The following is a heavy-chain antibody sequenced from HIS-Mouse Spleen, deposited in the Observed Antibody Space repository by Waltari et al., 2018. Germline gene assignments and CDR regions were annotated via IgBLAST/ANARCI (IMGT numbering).Heavy chain of an antibody. CDR1: GGSISSGGYY. D-gene: IGHD5-18*01. V-gene: IGHV4-31*03. J-gene: IGHJ6*02. Sequence: SLTCTVSGGSISSGGYYWSWIRQHPGKSLEWIGYIYYSGSTYYNPSLKSRVTISVDTSKNQFSLKLSSVTAADTAVYYCARDWRGTPGYSYDYGMDVWGQGTTVTVSS. CDR2: IYYSGST. CDR3: ARDWRGTPGYSYDYGMDV.